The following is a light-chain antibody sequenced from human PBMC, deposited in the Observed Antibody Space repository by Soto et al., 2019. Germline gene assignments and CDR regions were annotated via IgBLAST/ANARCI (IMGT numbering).Light chain of an antibody. CDR1: QTVSSSY. CDR2: GAS. J-gene: IGKJ2*01. V-gene: IGKV3-20*01. CDR3: HLYGTSPLFT. Sequence: EIGLTQSPGTLSLSPGVRATLSCRASQTVSSSYLAWSRQKPGQAPRPLIYGASNRATGVPDRFSGTGSGTDFTLTISRLEPEDFAVYYCHLYGTSPLFTFGQGTKLEIK.